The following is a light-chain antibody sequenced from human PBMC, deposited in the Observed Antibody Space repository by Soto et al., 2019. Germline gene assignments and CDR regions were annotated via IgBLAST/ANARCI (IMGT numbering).Light chain of an antibody. Sequence: EIVLTQSPATLSLSPGERATLSCRASQSVSSYLAWYQQKPGQAPRLLIYDASHRATGIPARFSGSGSGTDFTLTISSLEPEDFSVYYCQQRSNWPLLTFGGGTKVEIK. J-gene: IGKJ4*01. CDR3: QQRSNWPLLT. CDR2: DAS. V-gene: IGKV3-11*01. CDR1: QSVSSY.